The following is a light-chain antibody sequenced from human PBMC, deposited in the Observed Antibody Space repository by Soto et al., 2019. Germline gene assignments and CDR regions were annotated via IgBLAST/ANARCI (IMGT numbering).Light chain of an antibody. CDR2: AAS. CDR1: QTISTY. CDR3: QKSSSIPYT. Sequence: DIQMTQSPSSLSASVGDRVTITCRASQTISTYLNWYQQNPGKAPKLLIYAASNLQNGVPSRFRGSGYGTDFTLTISSLQPEDCETYYCQKSSSIPYTFGQGTKLEIK. J-gene: IGKJ2*01. V-gene: IGKV1-39*01.